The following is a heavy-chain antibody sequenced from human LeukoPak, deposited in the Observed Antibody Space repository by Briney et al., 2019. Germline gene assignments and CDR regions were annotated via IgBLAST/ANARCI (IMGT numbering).Heavy chain of an antibody. CDR3: ARDCSYSNDAFDI. Sequence: ASVTVSCKASGYTFTGYYMHWVRQAPGQGLEWMGWINPNSGGTNYAQKFQGRVNMTRDTSISTAYMELSRLRSDDTAVYYCARDCSYSNDAFDIWGQGTMVTVSS. V-gene: IGHV1-2*02. CDR2: INPNSGGT. J-gene: IGHJ3*02. CDR1: GYTFTGYY. D-gene: IGHD6-13*01.